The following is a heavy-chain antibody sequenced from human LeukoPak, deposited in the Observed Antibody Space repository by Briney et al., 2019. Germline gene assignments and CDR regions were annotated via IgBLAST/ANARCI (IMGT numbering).Heavy chain of an antibody. CDR3: ARLKQQLVNWFDP. CDR2: IYPGDSDT. V-gene: IGHV5-51*01. J-gene: IGHJ5*02. CDR1: GYSFTSYW. Sequence: GEPLKISCKGSGYSFTSYWIGWVRQMPGKGLEWIGIIYPGDSDTRYSPSFQGQVTISADKSISTAYLQWSSLKASDTAMYYCARLKQQLVNWFDPWGQGTLVTVSS. D-gene: IGHD6-13*01.